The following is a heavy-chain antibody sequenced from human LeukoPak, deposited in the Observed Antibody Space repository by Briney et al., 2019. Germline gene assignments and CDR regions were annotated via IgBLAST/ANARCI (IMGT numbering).Heavy chain of an antibody. J-gene: IGHJ4*02. Sequence: SETLSLTCTVSGGSVSSADYYWRWIRQPPGKGLEWIGEINHSGSTNYNPSLKSRVTISVDTSKNQFSLKLSSVTAADTAVYYCARGRSFDYWGQGTLVTVSS. D-gene: IGHD1-14*01. V-gene: IGHV4-61*08. CDR2: INHSGST. CDR1: GGSVSSADYY. CDR3: ARGRSFDY.